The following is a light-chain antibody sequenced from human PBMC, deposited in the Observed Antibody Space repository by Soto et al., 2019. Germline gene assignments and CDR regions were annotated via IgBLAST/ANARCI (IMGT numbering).Light chain of an antibody. CDR2: GAS. Sequence: ENVLTQSPGTLSLSPGERATLSCRASQSVSSSYLAWYQQKPGQAPRLLIYGASSRATGIPDRFSGSGSGTDFTLTISRLEPEDFAVYYCQQYGSSPPKITFGGGTKVDIK. CDR1: QSVSSSY. CDR3: QQYGSSPPKIT. V-gene: IGKV3-20*01. J-gene: IGKJ4*01.